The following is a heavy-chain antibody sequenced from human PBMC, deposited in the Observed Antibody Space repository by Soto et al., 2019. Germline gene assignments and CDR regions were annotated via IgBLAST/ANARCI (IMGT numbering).Heavy chain of an antibody. CDR3: GRALRGFSAFDI. CDR1: SGSISSTNW. CDR2: IYHSGSI. J-gene: IGHJ3*02. D-gene: IGHD3-16*01. V-gene: IGHV4-4*02. Sequence: ASETLSFTCTVSSGSISSTNWWSWVRQPPGKGLEWIGEIYHSGSINYNPSLNSRVTISVDKSKNHFSLTLSSVTAADTAVYYCGRALRGFSAFDIWGQGTLVTVSS.